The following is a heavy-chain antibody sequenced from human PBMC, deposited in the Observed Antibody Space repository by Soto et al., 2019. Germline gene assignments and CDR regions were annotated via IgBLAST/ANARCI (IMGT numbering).Heavy chain of an antibody. CDR2: LSGSGGST. CDR1: GFTLSSYD. D-gene: IGHD3-22*01. V-gene: IGHV3-23*01. J-gene: IGHJ3*02. Sequence: GVSLRLSWAACGFTLSSYDMSWVRQAPAKGLECVSALSGSGGSTYYADSVKGRFTISRDNSKNTLYLQMNSLRAKDTAVYYCANFLAWYYASSGYSNAQDAFAIWGQGTMVNASS. CDR3: ANFLAWYYASSGYSNAQDAFAI.